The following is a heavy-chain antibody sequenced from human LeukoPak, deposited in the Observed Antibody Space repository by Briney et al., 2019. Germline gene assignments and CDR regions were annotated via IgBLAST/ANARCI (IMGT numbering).Heavy chain of an antibody. CDR3: ATYSSLNRREFQY. J-gene: IGHJ1*01. CDR2: IKTDGSEK. Sequence: GGSLRLSCEGSGFTFSNYWMGWVRQAPGKGLQWVANIKTDGSEKYYVDSVRGRFTISRDNAKNSLYLQMNSLRAEDTAVYYCATYSSLNRREFQYWGQGTLLTVSS. D-gene: IGHD3-22*01. CDR1: GFTFSNYW. V-gene: IGHV3-7*01.